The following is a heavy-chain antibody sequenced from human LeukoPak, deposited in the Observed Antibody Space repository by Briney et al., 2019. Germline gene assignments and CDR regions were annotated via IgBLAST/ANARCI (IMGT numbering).Heavy chain of an antibody. CDR2: IYYSGST. V-gene: IGHV4-59*12. CDR3: ARTELGSSWRLDY. J-gene: IGHJ4*02. D-gene: IGHD6-6*01. Sequence: SETLSLTCTVSGGSISSYYWSWIRQPPGKGLEWIGYIYYSGSTNYNPSLKSRVTISVDTSKNQFSLKLSSVTAADTAVYYCARTELGSSWRLDYWGQGTLVTVSS. CDR1: GGSISSYY.